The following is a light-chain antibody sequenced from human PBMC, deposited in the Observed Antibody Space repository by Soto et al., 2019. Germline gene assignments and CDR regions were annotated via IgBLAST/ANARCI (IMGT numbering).Light chain of an antibody. CDR2: GAS. CDR3: QQYGSSIT. V-gene: IGKV3-20*01. CDR1: HLINNNY. J-gene: IGKJ5*01. Sequence: EIVLTQSPGTLSLSPGEGAILSCRASHLINNNYLAWYQQKPGQAPRLLTYGASSRATGIPDRFSGGGSGTDFTLTGTRLEPEDLAAYYCQQYGSSITFGQGTRLEIK.